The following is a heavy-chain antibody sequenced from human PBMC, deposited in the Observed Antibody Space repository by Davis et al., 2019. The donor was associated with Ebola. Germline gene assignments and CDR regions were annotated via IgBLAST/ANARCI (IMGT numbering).Heavy chain of an antibody. CDR1: EFTFSGSA. Sequence: GESLKISCAASEFTFSGSAMHWVRQASGKGLEWVGRIRSKANSYATAYTASVKGRFTISRDDSKNTAYLQMNSLKTEDTAVYYCTTTTDAFDIWGQGTMVTVSS. J-gene: IGHJ3*02. CDR3: TTTTDAFDI. CDR2: IRSKANSYAT. D-gene: IGHD1-7*01. V-gene: IGHV3-73*01.